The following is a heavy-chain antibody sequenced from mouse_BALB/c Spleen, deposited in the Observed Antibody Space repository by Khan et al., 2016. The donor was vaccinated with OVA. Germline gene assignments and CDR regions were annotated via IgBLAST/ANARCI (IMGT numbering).Heavy chain of an antibody. Sequence: EVELVESGGGLVQPGGSLRLSCATSGFTFTDYYMTWVRQPPGKALEWLGFIRDKANGYTTEYSASVRGRFTISRDTSQSILYLPMNSLRAEDSATYYCAREWEFYAMDYWGQGTSVTVSS. D-gene: IGHD4-1*01. V-gene: IGHV7-3*02. J-gene: IGHJ4*01. CDR2: IRDKANGYTT. CDR3: AREWEFYAMDY. CDR1: GFTFTDYY.